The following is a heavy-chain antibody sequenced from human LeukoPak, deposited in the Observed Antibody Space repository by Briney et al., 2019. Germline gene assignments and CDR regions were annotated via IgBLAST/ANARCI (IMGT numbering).Heavy chain of an antibody. D-gene: IGHD4-17*01. CDR2: IHYDGARS. V-gene: IGHV3-30*02. CDR1: GFSFSGYG. J-gene: IGHJ6*02. Sequence: PGGSLRLSCAASGFSFSGYGMHWVRQAPGKGLEWVAFIHYDGARSYYADSVKGRFTISRDNAKNSLYLQMNSLRAEDTALYYCAKDINGDLHYGMDVWGQGTTVTVSS. CDR3: AKDINGDLHYGMDV.